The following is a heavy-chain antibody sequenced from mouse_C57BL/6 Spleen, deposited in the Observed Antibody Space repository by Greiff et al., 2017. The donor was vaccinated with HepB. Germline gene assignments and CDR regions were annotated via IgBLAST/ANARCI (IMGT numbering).Heavy chain of an antibody. CDR3: ARDGYGADAWFAC. Sequence: VQLQESGAELVRPGASVKLSCKASGYTFTDYYINWVKQRPGQGLEWIARIYPGSGNTYYNEKFKGKATLTAEKSSSTAYMQLSSLTSEDSAVYFCARDGYGADAWFACWGQGTLVTVSA. CDR2: IYPGSGNT. D-gene: IGHD2-2*01. J-gene: IGHJ3*01. CDR1: GYTFTDYY. V-gene: IGHV1-76*01.